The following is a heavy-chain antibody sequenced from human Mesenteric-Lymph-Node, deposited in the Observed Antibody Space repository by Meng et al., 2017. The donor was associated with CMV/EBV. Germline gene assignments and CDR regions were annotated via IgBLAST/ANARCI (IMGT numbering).Heavy chain of an antibody. CDR1: GFAFSSYS. D-gene: IGHD2-15*01. V-gene: IGHV3-21*01. CDR2: ISGSSSNI. Sequence: SGFAFSSYSMNWVRQAPGKGLEWVSSISGSSSNIYYADSVKGRFTISRDNAKNSLYLQMNSLRAEDTAVYYCARKYCSGGGCYSGAHWGQGTLVTVSS. CDR3: ARKYCSGGGCYSGAH. J-gene: IGHJ4*02.